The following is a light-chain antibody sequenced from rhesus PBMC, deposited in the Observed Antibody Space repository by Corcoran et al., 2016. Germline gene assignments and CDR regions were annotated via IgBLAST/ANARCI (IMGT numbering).Light chain of an antibody. Sequence: QVILTQSPATLSLSPGERATLSCRASQSVSSYLAWYQQKPGQAPRLLIYGASSRATGIPERFSGSGSVTDFTLTISRLEPEDVGVYHCYQHSSGYIFGQGTKLDIK. CDR3: YQHSSGYI. V-gene: IGKV3-10*01. CDR1: QSVSSY. J-gene: IGKJ2*01. CDR2: GAS.